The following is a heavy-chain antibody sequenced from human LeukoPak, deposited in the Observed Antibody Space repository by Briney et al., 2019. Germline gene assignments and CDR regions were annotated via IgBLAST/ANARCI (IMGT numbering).Heavy chain of an antibody. J-gene: IGHJ3*02. CDR3: ARGSRRFDAFDI. Sequence: GGSLRLSCAASGFTFSSFTMNWVRQAPGKGLEWVSSISSSSSYIYYADPVKGRFTISRDNPKNSLYLQMNSLRAEDTAVYYCARGSRRFDAFDIWGQGTMVTVSS. CDR1: GFTFSSFT. V-gene: IGHV3-21*01. D-gene: IGHD3-10*01. CDR2: ISSSSSYI.